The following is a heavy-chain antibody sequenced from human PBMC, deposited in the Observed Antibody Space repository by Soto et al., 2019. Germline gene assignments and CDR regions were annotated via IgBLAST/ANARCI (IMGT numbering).Heavy chain of an antibody. V-gene: IGHV3-33*01. CDR3: ARDRGRYDYVWGSYRQYGMDV. CDR1: GFTFSSYG. CDR2: IWYDGSNK. Sequence: QVQLVESGGGVVQPGRSLRLSCAASGFTFSSYGMHWVRQAPGKGLEWVAVIWYDGSNKYYADSVKGRFTISRDNSKKTLYMQMNSLRAEDTAVYYCARDRGRYDYVWGSYRQYGMDVWGQGTTVTVSS. D-gene: IGHD3-16*02. J-gene: IGHJ6*02.